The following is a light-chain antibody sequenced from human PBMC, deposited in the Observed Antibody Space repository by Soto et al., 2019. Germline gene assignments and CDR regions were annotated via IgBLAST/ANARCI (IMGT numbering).Light chain of an antibody. CDR3: SSYTGSSNLVF. Sequence: QSALTQPPSASGSPGQSVTISCTGTSSDAGDYNYVSWYQQHPGKAPKLMIYEVSKRPSGVPDRFSGSKSGNTASLTVSGLQGEDEADYYCSSYTGSSNLVFFAGGTKLTVL. J-gene: IGLJ2*01. V-gene: IGLV2-8*01. CDR2: EVS. CDR1: SSDAGDYNY.